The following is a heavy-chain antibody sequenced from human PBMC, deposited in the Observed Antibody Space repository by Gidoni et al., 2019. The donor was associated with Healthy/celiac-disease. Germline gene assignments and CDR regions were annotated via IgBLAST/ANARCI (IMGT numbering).Heavy chain of an antibody. CDR3: ARGGAHQHSSGWLDAFDI. CDR1: GFTFSSYW. D-gene: IGHD6-19*01. Sequence: EVQLVESGGCLVQPGGSLRLSCAASGFTFSSYWMHWVRQAPGKGLVWVSRINSDGSSTSYADSVKGRFTISRDNAKNTLYLQMNSLRAEDTAVYYCARGGAHQHSSGWLDAFDIWGQGTMVTVSS. J-gene: IGHJ3*02. V-gene: IGHV3-74*01. CDR2: INSDGSST.